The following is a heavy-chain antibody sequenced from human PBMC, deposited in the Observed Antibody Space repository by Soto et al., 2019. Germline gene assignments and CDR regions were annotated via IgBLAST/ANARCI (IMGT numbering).Heavy chain of an antibody. Sequence: LRLSCSGSGFTVSSFGMHWVRQAPGKGLEHVSTLSSNGIGTYYADSVKGRFTFSRDTSKNTLYLQMSSLRTEDTAVYYCVKDMGQAAVGIRYPYGLDVWGLGTTVTVSS. V-gene: IGHV3-64D*06. CDR1: GFTVSSFG. CDR3: VKDMGQAAVGIRYPYGLDV. J-gene: IGHJ6*02. CDR2: LSSNGIGT. D-gene: IGHD6-13*01.